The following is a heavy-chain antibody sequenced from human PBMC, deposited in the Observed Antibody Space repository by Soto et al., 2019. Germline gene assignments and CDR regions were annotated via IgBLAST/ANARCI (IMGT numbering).Heavy chain of an antibody. V-gene: IGHV4-30-2*01. CDR3: ARAGYYDFWSGYLDY. J-gene: IGHJ4*02. Sequence: TLSLTFSVAGGSISSGGYSWSWIRQPRGKGLEWIGYIYHSGSTYYNPSLKSRVTISVDRSKNQFSLKLSSVTAADTAVYYCARAGYYDFWSGYLDYWGQGTLVTVSS. CDR2: IYHSGST. D-gene: IGHD3-3*01. CDR1: GGSISSGGYS.